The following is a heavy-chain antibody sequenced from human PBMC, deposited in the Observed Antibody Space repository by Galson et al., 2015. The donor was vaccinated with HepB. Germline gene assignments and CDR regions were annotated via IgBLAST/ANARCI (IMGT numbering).Heavy chain of an antibody. CDR2: ISGSDSST. D-gene: IGHD4-11*01. V-gene: IGHV3-23*01. J-gene: IGHJ5*02. Sequence: SLRLSCAASGFTFSSYAMSWVHQAPGKGLEWVSTISGSDSSTYYADSVKGRFTISRDNSKNKLYLQMNSLRAEDTAVYYCAKDRLGGMTTVTTHWFDPWGQGTLVTVSS. CDR1: GFTFSSYA. CDR3: AKDRLGGMTTVTTHWFDP.